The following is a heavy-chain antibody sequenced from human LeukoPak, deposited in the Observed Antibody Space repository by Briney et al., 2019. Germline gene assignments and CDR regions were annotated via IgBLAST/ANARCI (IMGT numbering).Heavy chain of an antibody. CDR3: AKEGRGLQTY. J-gene: IGHJ4*02. V-gene: IGHV3-7*03. CDR1: GFMFSSNW. CDR2: IKEDGTET. D-gene: IGHD5-24*01. Sequence: GGSLRLSCAASGFMFSSNWMSWVRLAPGKGLEWVANIKEDGTETYYVDSVKGRFTISRDNAKNSLYLQMNSLRDEGTAVYYCAKEGRGLQTYWGQGTLVTVSS.